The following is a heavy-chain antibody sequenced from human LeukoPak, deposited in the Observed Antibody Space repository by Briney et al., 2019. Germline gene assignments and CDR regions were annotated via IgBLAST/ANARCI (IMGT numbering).Heavy chain of an antibody. J-gene: IGHJ4*02. Sequence: GGSLRLSCAASGFTFSSYAMHWVRQAPGKGLEWVAVISYDGGNKYYADSVKGRFTISRDNSKNTLYLQMNSLRAEDTAVYYCARDQCSGGSCYYDYWGQGTLVTVSS. CDR1: GFTFSSYA. V-gene: IGHV3-30*04. CDR2: ISYDGGNK. D-gene: IGHD2-15*01. CDR3: ARDQCSGGSCYYDY.